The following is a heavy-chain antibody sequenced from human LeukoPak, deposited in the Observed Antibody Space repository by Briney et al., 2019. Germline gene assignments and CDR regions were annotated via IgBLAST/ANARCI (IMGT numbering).Heavy chain of an antibody. CDR2: ISTHDVNT. D-gene: IGHD3-16*01. CDR3: ARVDRGNYYMDV. Sequence: VASVKVSCKASGYTFTSSGISWVRQAPGQGLEWMGWISTHDVNTKYAQKLQGRVTMTTDTSTSTAYMELRSLRSDDTAVYYCARVDRGNYYMDVWGKGTTVTVSS. V-gene: IGHV1-18*01. CDR1: GYTFTSSG. J-gene: IGHJ6*03.